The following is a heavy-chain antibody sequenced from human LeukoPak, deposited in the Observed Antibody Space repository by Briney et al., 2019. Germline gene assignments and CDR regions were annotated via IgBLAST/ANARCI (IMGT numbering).Heavy chain of an antibody. CDR3: ATPIVVVAAATN. D-gene: IGHD2-15*01. Sequence: PGGSLRLSCGASGFIFSLYGMHWVRQAPGKGLEWVAFIWAAGNDDFYADSVKGRFTISRDNAKNSLYLQMNSLRAEDTAVYYCATPIVVVAAATNWGQGTLVTVSS. J-gene: IGHJ4*02. CDR1: GFIFSLYG. CDR2: IWAAGNDD. V-gene: IGHV3-33*03.